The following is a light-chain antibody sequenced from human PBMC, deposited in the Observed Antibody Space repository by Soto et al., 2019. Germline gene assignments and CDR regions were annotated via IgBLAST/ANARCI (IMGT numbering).Light chain of an antibody. V-gene: IGLV6-57*01. CDR2: EDN. Sequence: NFILTQPHSASESPGKTVIISCTRSSGSIASNYVQWYEQRPGSSPTTVIYEDNQRPSGVPDRFSGSIDSSSNSASLTISGLETEDEADYFCQSYDATNQVFGGGTKLTVL. CDR1: SGSIASNY. J-gene: IGLJ3*02. CDR3: QSYDATNQV.